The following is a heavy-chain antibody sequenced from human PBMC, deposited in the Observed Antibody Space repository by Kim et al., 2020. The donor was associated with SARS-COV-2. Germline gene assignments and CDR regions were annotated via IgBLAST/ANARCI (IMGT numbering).Heavy chain of an antibody. J-gene: IGHJ4*02. D-gene: IGHD3-9*01. V-gene: IGHV1-3*01. CDR2: INAGNGNT. Sequence: ASVKVSCKASGYTFTSYAMHWVRQAPGQRLEWMGWINAGNGNTKYSQKFQGRVTITRDTSASTAYMELSSLRSEDTAVYYCARDRGGERYFDWLVGYYFDYWGQGTLVTVSS. CDR3: ARDRGGERYFDWLVGYYFDY. CDR1: GYTFTSYA.